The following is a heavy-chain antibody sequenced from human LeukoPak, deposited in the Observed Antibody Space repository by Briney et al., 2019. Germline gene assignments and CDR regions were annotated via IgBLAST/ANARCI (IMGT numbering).Heavy chain of an antibody. CDR2: ISSSSSYT. D-gene: IGHD3-10*01. J-gene: IGHJ3*02. Sequence: GRSLRLSCAASGFTLSDYYMSWIRQAPGKGLEWVSYISSSSSYTNYADSVKGRFTISRDNAKNSLYLQMNSLRAEDTAVYYCAREGRKSAFDIWGQGTMVTVSS. CDR1: GFTLSDYY. V-gene: IGHV3-11*05. CDR3: AREGRKSAFDI.